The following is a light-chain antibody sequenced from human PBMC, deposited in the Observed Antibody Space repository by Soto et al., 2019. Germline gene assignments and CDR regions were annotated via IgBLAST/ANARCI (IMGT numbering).Light chain of an antibody. J-gene: IGLJ3*02. V-gene: IGLV1-47*01. CDR1: STNIGSNY. Sequence: QLVLTQPPSASGTPGQRVTISCSGSSTNIGSNYVYWYQQLPGTAPKLLIYRNNQRPSGVPDRFSGSKSGTSASLAISGVRYEDEADYYCAAWDDSLSGWVFGGGTKLTVL. CDR3: AAWDDSLSGWV. CDR2: RNN.